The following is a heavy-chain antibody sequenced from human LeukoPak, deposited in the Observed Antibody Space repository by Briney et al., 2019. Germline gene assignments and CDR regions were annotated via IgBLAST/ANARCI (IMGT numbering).Heavy chain of an antibody. CDR2: IYYSGST. Sequence: SETPSLTCTVSGGSISSGDYYWSWIRQPPGKGLEWIGYIYYSGSTYYNPSLKSRVTISVDTSKNQFSLKLSSVTAADTAVYYCARVSPGGDYSYWGQGTLVTVSS. CDR3: ARVSPGGDYSY. CDR1: GGSISSGDYY. D-gene: IGHD4-11*01. J-gene: IGHJ4*02. V-gene: IGHV4-30-4*08.